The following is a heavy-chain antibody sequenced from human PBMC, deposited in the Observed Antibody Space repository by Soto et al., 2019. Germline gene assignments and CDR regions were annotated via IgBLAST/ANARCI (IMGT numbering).Heavy chain of an antibody. J-gene: IGHJ4*02. CDR3: ARAEEDYGDVDYFDY. D-gene: IGHD4-17*01. CDR2: ISSSSSYI. CDR1: GFTFSSYS. V-gene: IGHV3-21*01. Sequence: EVQLVESGGGLVKPGGSLRLSCAASGFTFSSYSMNWVRQAPGKGLEWVSSISSSSSYIYYADSVKGRFTISRDNAKNSLYLQMNSLRAEDTAVYYCARAEEDYGDVDYFDYWGQGTLVTVSS.